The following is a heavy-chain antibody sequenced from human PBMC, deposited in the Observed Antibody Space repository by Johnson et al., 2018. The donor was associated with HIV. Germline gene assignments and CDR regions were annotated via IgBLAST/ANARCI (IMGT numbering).Heavy chain of an antibody. CDR2: INWNGGST. V-gene: IGHV3-20*04. J-gene: IGHJ3*02. Sequence: EMQLVESGGGLVQPGGSLRLSCAASGFTVSSNYMSWVRQAPGKGLEWVSGINWNGGSTGYADSVKGRVTISRDNAKNSLYLQMNSLRAEDTALYYCARAGGTGTAYDAFDMWGQGTMVTVS. CDR3: ARAGGTGTAYDAFDM. CDR1: GFTVSSNY. D-gene: IGHD1-7*01.